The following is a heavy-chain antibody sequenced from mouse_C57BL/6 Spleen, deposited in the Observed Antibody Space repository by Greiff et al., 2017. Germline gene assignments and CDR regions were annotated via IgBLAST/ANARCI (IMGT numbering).Heavy chain of an antibody. J-gene: IGHJ2*01. D-gene: IGHD1-2*01. CDR3: TYYGLYFDY. CDR2: IDPETGGT. Sequence: VQLQQSGAELVRPGASVTLSCKASGYTFTDYEMHWVKQTPVHGLEWIGAIDPETGGTAYNQTFKGKAILTADKSSSTAYMELRSLTSEDSAVYYCTYYGLYFDYWGQGTTLTVSS. CDR1: GYTFTDYE. V-gene: IGHV1-15*01.